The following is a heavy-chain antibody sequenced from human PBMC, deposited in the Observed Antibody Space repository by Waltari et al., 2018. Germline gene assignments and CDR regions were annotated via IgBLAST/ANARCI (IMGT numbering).Heavy chain of an antibody. CDR1: GFTFSSYA. J-gene: IGHJ4*02. CDR3: AKAGEPDCSSTSCSLDY. V-gene: IGHV3-23*01. D-gene: IGHD2-2*01. Sequence: EVQLLESGGGLVQPGGSLRLSCAASGFTFSSYAMSWVRQAPGKGLEWVSAISGSGGSTYYADSVKGRFTISRDNSKNTLYLQMNSLRAEDTAVYYCAKAGEPDCSSTSCSLDYWGQGTLVTVSS. CDR2: ISGSGGST.